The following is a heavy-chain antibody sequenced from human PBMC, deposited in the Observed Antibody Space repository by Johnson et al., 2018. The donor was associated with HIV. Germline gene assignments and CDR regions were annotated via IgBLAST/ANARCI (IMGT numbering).Heavy chain of an antibody. J-gene: IGHJ3*02. D-gene: IGHD3-10*01. CDR2: IKSKTDGGTT. CDR3: ARSWAYYYALTDAFDI. CDR1: GFTFSDYY. Sequence: VQLVESGGGLVKPGGSLRLSCAASGFTFSDYYMSWIRQAPGKGLEWVGRIKSKTDGGTTDYAAPVKGRFTLSRDDSKNTLYLQMNSLRAEDTAVYYCARSWAYYYALTDAFDIWGQGTMVTVSS. V-gene: IGHV3-15*01.